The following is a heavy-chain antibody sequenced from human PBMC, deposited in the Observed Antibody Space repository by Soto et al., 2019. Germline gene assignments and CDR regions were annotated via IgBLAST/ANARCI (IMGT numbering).Heavy chain of an antibody. CDR2: ISAYNGNT. Sequence: QVQLVQSGAEVKKPGASVKVACKASGYTFTSYSSSWVRQAPGQGLEWMGWISAYNGNTYHARKLQGRVTMTTDTSTSTAYMELRSLRSDDTAVYNCARDVGYGLIDYWGQGTLVTVSS. J-gene: IGHJ4*02. V-gene: IGHV1-18*01. CDR1: GYTFTSYS. D-gene: IGHD5-18*01. CDR3: ARDVGYGLIDY.